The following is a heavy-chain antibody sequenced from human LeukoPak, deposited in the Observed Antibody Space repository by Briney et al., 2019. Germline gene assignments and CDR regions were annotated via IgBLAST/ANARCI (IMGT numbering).Heavy chain of an antibody. Sequence: GGSLSLSCAASGFTFDDYAMHWVRQAPGKGLEWVSGISWNSGSIGYADSVKGRFTISRDNAKNSLYLQMNSLRAEDTAVYYCARDLEYSSYPGFDYWGQGTLVTVSS. CDR2: ISWNSGSI. V-gene: IGHV3-9*01. D-gene: IGHD6-6*01. CDR1: GFTFDDYA. J-gene: IGHJ4*02. CDR3: ARDLEYSSYPGFDY.